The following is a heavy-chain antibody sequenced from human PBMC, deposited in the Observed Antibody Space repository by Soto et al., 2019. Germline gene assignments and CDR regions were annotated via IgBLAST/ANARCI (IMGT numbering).Heavy chain of an antibody. Sequence: QVQLQESGPGLVKPSGTLSLTCAVSGGSISSSNWWSWVRQPPGKGLEWIGEIYHSGSTNYNPSLKRRVTIAVDKSKNQCPLKLSSVTAADTAVYYCASEVGINSSETAAFGYWGQGTLVTVSS. CDR2: IYHSGST. D-gene: IGHD6-25*01. V-gene: IGHV4-4*02. J-gene: IGHJ4*02. CDR1: GGSISSSNW. CDR3: ASEVGINSSETAAFGY.